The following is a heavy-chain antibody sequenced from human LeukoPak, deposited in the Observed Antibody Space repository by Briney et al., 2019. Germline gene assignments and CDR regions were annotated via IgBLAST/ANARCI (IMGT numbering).Heavy chain of an antibody. V-gene: IGHV3-21*01. D-gene: IGHD5-18*01. Sequence: GGSLRLSCAAPGITFSSYSMNWVRQAPGKGLEWVSSISSSSNNIYYADSVKGRFTISRDNAKNSLSLQMNSLRVEDTAVYYCARFGIQRSFDYWGQGSLVAVSS. J-gene: IGHJ4*02. CDR2: ISSSSNNI. CDR1: GITFSSYS. CDR3: ARFGIQRSFDY.